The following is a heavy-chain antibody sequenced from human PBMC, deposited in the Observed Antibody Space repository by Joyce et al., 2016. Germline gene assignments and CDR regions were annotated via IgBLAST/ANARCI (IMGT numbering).Heavy chain of an antibody. CDR3: TADDSTRGGFELDY. CDR2: IKSDSSGGTT. Sequence: EGQLVESGGGLVKPGGSLRLSCAASGFTFSPAWMSWVRQAPGKGLGGVALIKSDSSGGTTDYTAPVKGRFAISRDDSKNTVYLQMNSLKTEDTGIYYCTADDSTRGGFELDYWGQGTLVTVSS. CDR1: GFTFSPAW. J-gene: IGHJ4*02. V-gene: IGHV3-15*01. D-gene: IGHD1-1*01.